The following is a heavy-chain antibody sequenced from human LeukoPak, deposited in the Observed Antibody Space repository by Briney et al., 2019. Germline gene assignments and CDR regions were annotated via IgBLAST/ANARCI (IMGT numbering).Heavy chain of an antibody. J-gene: IGHJ5*02. CDR1: GFTFSSYA. V-gene: IGHV3-23*01. D-gene: IGHD5-18*01. CDR2: ISGSTSST. Sequence: GGSLRLSCAASGFTFSSYAMNWVRQAPGKGLEWDSTISGSTSSTYYADSVKGRFTIFRDNSKNTLYLQMNSLRAEDTAVYYCARAKVDTAMVIWFDPWGQGTLVTVSS. CDR3: ARAKVDTAMVIWFDP.